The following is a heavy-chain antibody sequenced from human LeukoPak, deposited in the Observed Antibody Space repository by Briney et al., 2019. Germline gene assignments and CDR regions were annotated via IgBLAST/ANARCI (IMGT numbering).Heavy chain of an antibody. D-gene: IGHD6-19*01. V-gene: IGHV3-53*01. CDR1: GFTVSTNY. Sequence: GGSLRLSCAASGFTVSTNYTSWVRQAPGKGLEWVSIIYSGGNTYYADSVKGRFIISRDSSKNTLSLQMNSLRVEDTAVYYCARDGSSGWYPHWGQGTLVTVSS. CDR3: ARDGSSGWYPH. J-gene: IGHJ4*02. CDR2: IYSGGNT.